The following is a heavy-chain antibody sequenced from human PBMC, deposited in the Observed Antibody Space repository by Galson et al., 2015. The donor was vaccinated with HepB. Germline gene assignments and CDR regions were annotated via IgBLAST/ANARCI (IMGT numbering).Heavy chain of an antibody. CDR3: ATATGGMGYGMVV. Sequence: CAISGDSVSSNIAAWNWIRQSPSRGLEWLGRTYYRSKWYIDYAVSVKSRIVINPDTSKNQFSLQLNSVTPEDTAVYHCATATGGMGYGMVVWGQGTTVTVSS. D-gene: IGHD6-13*01. CDR2: TYYRSKWYI. CDR1: GDSVSSNIAA. J-gene: IGHJ6*02. V-gene: IGHV6-1*01.